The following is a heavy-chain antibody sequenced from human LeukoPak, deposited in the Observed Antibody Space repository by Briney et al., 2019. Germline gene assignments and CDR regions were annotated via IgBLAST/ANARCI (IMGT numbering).Heavy chain of an antibody. CDR1: GFTFSSYG. Sequence: GRSLRLSCAASGFTFSSYGMHWVRQAPGKGLEWVAVIWYDGSNKYYADSVKGRFTISRENSKNTLYLQMNSLRAEDTAVYYCARSPLVHYYYYYMDVWGKGTTVTVSS. CDR3: ARSPLVHYYYYYMDV. J-gene: IGHJ6*03. CDR2: IWYDGSNK. V-gene: IGHV3-33*01.